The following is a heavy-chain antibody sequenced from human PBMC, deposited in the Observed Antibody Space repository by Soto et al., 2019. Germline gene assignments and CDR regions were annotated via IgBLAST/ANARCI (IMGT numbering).Heavy chain of an antibody. CDR3: ARELERVFDY. CDR2: IAYDGRNK. Sequence: QVQLVDAGGGVVQPGRSVRLSCAASGFTFSSYAMHWVRRAPGKGLEGVAVIAYDGRNKYYADSVKGRFTISRDNSKNTLYLQMNSLRIEDTAVYYCARELERVFDYWGQGTLVTDSS. D-gene: IGHD1-1*01. V-gene: IGHV3-30*04. J-gene: IGHJ4*02. CDR1: GFTFSSYA.